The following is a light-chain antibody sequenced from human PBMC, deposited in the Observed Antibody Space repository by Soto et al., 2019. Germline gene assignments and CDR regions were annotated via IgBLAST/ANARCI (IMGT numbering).Light chain of an antibody. J-gene: IGKJ1*01. CDR3: QQYYRTPWT. Sequence: DIVMTQSPDSLAVSLGERVTINCKSSQNLLYISNNKNYLAWYQQKPGQPPELLIYWASTRESGVPDRVSGSGSGTDFTLTISSLQAEDVAVYYCQQYYRTPWTFGQGTKVEIK. CDR1: QNLLYISNNKNY. CDR2: WAS. V-gene: IGKV4-1*01.